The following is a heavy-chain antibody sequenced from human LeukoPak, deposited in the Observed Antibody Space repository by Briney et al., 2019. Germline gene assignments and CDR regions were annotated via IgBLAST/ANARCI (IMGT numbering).Heavy chain of an antibody. V-gene: IGHV3-74*01. CDR2: INSDGSST. J-gene: IGHJ4*02. D-gene: IGHD4-17*01. CDR3: ARDTDTVTTILDY. Sequence: GGSLRLSCAASGFTFSSYWTHWARQAPGKGLVWVSRINSDGSSTSYADSVKGRFTISRDNAKNTLYLQMNSLRAEDTAVYYCARDTDTVTTILDYWGQGTLVTVSS. CDR1: GFTFSSYW.